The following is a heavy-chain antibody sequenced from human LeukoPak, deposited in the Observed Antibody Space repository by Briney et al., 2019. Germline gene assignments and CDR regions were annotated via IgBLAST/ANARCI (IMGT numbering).Heavy chain of an antibody. D-gene: IGHD6-13*01. V-gene: IGHV3-7*01. CDR2: INQDGSEK. CDR3: ARLSTAAADSDY. Sequence: PGGSLRLSCAASGFTVSSNYMSWVRQAPGKGLEWVANINQDGSEKYYVDSVKGRFTISRDNAKNSVFLQMNSLRAEDTAVYYCARLSTAAADSDYWGQGTLVTVSS. CDR1: GFTVSSNY. J-gene: IGHJ4*02.